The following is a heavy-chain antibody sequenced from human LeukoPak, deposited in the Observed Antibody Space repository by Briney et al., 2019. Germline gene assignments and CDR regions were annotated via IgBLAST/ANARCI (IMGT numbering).Heavy chain of an antibody. CDR2: IYTSGST. J-gene: IGHJ3*02. D-gene: IGHD7-27*01. CDR1: RGSISSGSYY. Sequence: PSETLSLTCTVPRGSISSGSYYWSWIRQPAGKGLEWIGRIYTSGSTNYNPSLKSRITISVDTSKNQFSLKLSSVTAADTAVYYCARAELGSDDAFDIWGQGTMVTVSS. CDR3: ARAELGSDDAFDI. V-gene: IGHV4-61*02.